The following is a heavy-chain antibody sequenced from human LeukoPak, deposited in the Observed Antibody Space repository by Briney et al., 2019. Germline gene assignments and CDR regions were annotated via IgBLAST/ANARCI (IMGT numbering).Heavy chain of an antibody. CDR3: ARGPPNWGYDY. Sequence: GASVKVSCKTSGYTFTGHYMHWVRQATGQRPEWMGWMSPNSGDTGYAQKFQDRVTMTRNTSISTAYMELSSLRSDDTAVYYCARGPPNWGYDYWGPGTLVTVSS. D-gene: IGHD7-27*01. J-gene: IGHJ4*02. CDR1: GYTFTGHY. V-gene: IGHV1-8*02. CDR2: MSPNSGDT.